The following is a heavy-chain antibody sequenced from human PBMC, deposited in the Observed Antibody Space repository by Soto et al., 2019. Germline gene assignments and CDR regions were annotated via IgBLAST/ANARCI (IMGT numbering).Heavy chain of an antibody. V-gene: IGHV3-66*01. J-gene: IGHJ4*02. Sequence: PGGSLRLSCAASGFTVSSKYMSCVRQAPGKGLEWVSLIQSGGPTYYADSVKGRFTISRDTPENTLYLQLNSLRAEGTALDYCAKDQGDYPQKIDYWGQEALVTVSS. CDR3: AKDQGDYPQKIDY. D-gene: IGHD4-17*01. CDR2: IQSGGPT. CDR1: GFTVSSKY.